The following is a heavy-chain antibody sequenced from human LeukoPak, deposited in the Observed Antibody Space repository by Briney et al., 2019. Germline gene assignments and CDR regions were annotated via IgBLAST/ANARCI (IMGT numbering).Heavy chain of an antibody. J-gene: IGHJ4*02. CDR2: IIPIFGTA. Sequence: GASVKVSCKASGYTFTSYGISWVRQAPGQGLEWMGGIIPIFGTANYAQKFQGRVTITADESTSTAYMELSSLRSEDTAVYYCAREYPEHPYYYDSSGYSPYYFDYWGQGTLVTVSS. CDR1: GYTFTSYG. CDR3: AREYPEHPYYYDSSGYSPYYFDY. D-gene: IGHD3-22*01. V-gene: IGHV1-69*13.